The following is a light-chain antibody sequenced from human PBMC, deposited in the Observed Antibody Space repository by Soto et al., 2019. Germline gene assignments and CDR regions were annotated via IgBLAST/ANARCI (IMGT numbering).Light chain of an antibody. V-gene: IGLV1-44*01. CDR3: AACDASLSGYV. CDR1: STNIGSNT. Sequence: QAALTEPRSAAGTPGQRVTISCSGSSTNIGSNTVNWYQQLPGTAPKLLIYSNNQRPSGVPDRFSGSKSGTSASLAISGLQSEDEADSYCAACDASLSGYVFGPGTTVPVL. CDR2: SNN. J-gene: IGLJ1*01.